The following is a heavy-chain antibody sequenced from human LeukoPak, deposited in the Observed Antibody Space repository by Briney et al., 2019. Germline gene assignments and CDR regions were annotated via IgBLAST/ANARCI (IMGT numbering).Heavy chain of an antibody. V-gene: IGHV3-21*01. Sequence: KPGGSLRLSCAASGFTLSDYHMNWVRQAPGKGLEWLSSITTISHYIYYAGAVRGRFTISRDNAKNSLYLQMNSLRGEDTAVYYCARSGGPGTYHQLRYNWFDPWGQETLVTVSS. D-gene: IGHD3-10*01. J-gene: IGHJ5*02. CDR1: GFTLSDYH. CDR3: ARSGGPGTYHQLRYNWFDP. CDR2: ITTISHYI.